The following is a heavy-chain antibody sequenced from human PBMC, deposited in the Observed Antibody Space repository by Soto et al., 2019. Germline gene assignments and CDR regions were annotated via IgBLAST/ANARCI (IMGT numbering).Heavy chain of an antibody. CDR2: ITWNSGSV. V-gene: IGHV3-9*01. CDR1: GFTFDDFA. J-gene: IGHJ4*02. D-gene: IGHD6-6*01. Sequence: EVQLVESGGGLAQPGTSLRLSCVASGFTFDDFAMHWVRQAPGKGLEWVSGITWNSGSVVYTGSVKGRVTISRDNAKNSLFLQMNSLRFEDTAVYYCAKSRGTGGRPLDSWGQGTWVTVSS. CDR3: AKSRGTGGRPLDS.